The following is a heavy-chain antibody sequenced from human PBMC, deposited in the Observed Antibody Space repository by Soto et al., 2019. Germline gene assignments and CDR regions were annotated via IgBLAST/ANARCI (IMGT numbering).Heavy chain of an antibody. D-gene: IGHD3-22*01. V-gene: IGHV3-11*01. CDR3: ARADLYDSSGYLDY. CDR2: ISSSGSTI. Sequence: PRGSLVLSWATSGFTFSYYYMSWIRQAPGKGLDWVSYISSSGSTIYYADSVKGRFTISRDNAKNSLYLQMNSLRAEDTAVYYCARADLYDSSGYLDYWGQGAMVTVSS. J-gene: IGHJ4*02. CDR1: GFTFSYYY.